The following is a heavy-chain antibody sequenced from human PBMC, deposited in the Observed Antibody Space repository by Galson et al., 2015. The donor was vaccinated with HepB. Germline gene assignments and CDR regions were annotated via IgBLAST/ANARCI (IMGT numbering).Heavy chain of an antibody. D-gene: IGHD6-13*01. CDR1: GYTFTSYG. J-gene: IGHJ4*02. CDR2: ISAYNGNT. CDR3: ARDRAAAAGPPYFDY. Sequence: SVKVSCKASGYTFTSYGISWVRQAPGQGLEWMGWISAYNGNTNYAQKLQGRVTMTTDTSTSTAYMELRSLRSDDTAVYYCARDRAAAAGPPYFDYWGQGTLVTVSS. V-gene: IGHV1-18*01.